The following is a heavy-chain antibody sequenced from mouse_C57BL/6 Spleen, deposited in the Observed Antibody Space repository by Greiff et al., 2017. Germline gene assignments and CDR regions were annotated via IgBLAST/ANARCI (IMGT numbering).Heavy chain of an antibody. CDR2: INPNYGTT. J-gene: IGHJ3*01. D-gene: IGHD3-2*02. V-gene: IGHV1-39*01. CDR3: ASRAAQAAFAY. CDR1: GYSFTDYN. Sequence: VHVKQSGPELVKPGASVKISCKASGYSFTDYNMNWVKQSNGKSLEWIGVINPNYGTTSYNQKFKGRATLTVDQSSSTASMQLNSLTSEDSAVYYCASRAAQAAFAYWGQGTLVTFSA.